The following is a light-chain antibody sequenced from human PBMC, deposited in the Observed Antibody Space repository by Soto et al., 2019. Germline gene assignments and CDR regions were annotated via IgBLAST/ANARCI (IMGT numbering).Light chain of an antibody. J-gene: IGKJ4*01. CDR1: QDINSW. V-gene: IGKV1D-16*01. CDR3: QQYNIYPLT. CDR2: VAS. Sequence: DVQMTQSPSSLSASVGDRVTITCRASQDINSWLAWYQQKPGKAPKSLIYVASSLQTGVPLRFSGSGSGTVFTLTISSMQPEDSATYYCQQYNIYPLTFGGGTKVEIK.